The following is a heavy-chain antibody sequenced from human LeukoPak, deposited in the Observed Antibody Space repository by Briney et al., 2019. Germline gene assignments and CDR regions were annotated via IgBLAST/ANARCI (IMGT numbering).Heavy chain of an antibody. J-gene: IGHJ5*01. V-gene: IGHV3-48*04. CDR2: IDTSSTIM. CDR1: GFSFITYW. Sequence: GSLRLSCAASGFSFITYWMSWVRQAPGKGLEWVSFIDTSSTIMYYTDSVKGRFTISRDNAKNSLYLQMDSLKVEDTAIYYCARDNWVDCWGQGTLVTVSS. CDR3: ARDNWVDC.